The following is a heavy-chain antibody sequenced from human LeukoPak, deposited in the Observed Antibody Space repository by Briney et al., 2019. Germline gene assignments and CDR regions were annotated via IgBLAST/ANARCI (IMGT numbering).Heavy chain of an antibody. CDR2: IYPADSDT. CDR3: ARYTDHYYFDY. CDR1: GYSFTSYW. V-gene: IGHV5-51*01. Sequence: GESLNVSCKGSGYSFTSYWIGWVRQFPGKSLELMGIIYPADSDTRYSPSFQGQVTISADKSISTAYLQWSSLNTSDTAIYYCARYTDHYYFDYWGQGTLVTVSS. J-gene: IGHJ4*02. D-gene: IGHD1-1*01.